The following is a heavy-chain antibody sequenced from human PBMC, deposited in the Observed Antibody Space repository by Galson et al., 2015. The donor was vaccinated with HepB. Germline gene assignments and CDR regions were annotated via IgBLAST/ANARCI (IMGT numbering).Heavy chain of an antibody. CDR1: GFSLSTSAMR. V-gene: IGHV2-70*04. J-gene: IGHJ4*02. CDR2: IDGDDGK. CDR3: VRLSSAGQGKADY. Sequence: PALVKPTQTLTLTCTFSGFSLSTSAMRVSWIRQPPGKALEWLARIDGDDGKFYSTSLRTRLTISKDTSKNQVVLTMTNMDPVDTATYYCVRLSSAGQGKADYWGQGTLVTVSS. D-gene: IGHD2-2*01.